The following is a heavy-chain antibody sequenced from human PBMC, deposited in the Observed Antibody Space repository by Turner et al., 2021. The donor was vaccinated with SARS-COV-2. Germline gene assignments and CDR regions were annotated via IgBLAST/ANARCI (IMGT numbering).Heavy chain of an antibody. Sequence: ELQLVESGGGRVKPGGSRRASCAASGFTYSPYSMDWVRQAPGKGLEWVSSSSSSSSYIYYADSVKGRFTSTIDNAKNSLYLQMNSLRAEDTSVYYCARACWHYYDSSGYDPDGFDIWGQGTMVTVSS. D-gene: IGHD3-22*01. CDR1: GFTYSPYS. V-gene: IGHV3-21*01. CDR3: ARACWHYYDSSGYDPDGFDI. CDR2: SSSSSSYI. J-gene: IGHJ3*02.